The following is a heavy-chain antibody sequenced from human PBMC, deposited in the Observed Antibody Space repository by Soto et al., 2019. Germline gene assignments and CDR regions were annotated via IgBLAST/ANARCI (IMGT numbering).Heavy chain of an antibody. D-gene: IGHD2-15*01. J-gene: IGHJ3*02. CDR3: ARDIMAGYCSGGSCRGEAFDI. CDR1: GGSISSGGYY. CDR2: IYYSGST. V-gene: IGHV4-31*03. Sequence: SETLSLTCTVSGGSISSGGYYWSWIRQHPGKGLEWIGYIYYSGSTYYNPSLKSRVTISVDTSKNQFSLKLSSVTAADTAVYYCARDIMAGYCSGGSCRGEAFDIWGQGTMVTVSS.